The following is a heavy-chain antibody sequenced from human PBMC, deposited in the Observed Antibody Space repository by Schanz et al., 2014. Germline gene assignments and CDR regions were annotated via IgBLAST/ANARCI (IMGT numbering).Heavy chain of an antibody. Sequence: QVQLQESGPGLVKPSETLSLTSAVSGGSISGYYWSWIRQPPGQGLEWIAFIHYSRGTNYNPSLKGRVTISWDASKTEFSLRVASVTAADTAVYYCARVGRNSYGFTSRFDAWGQGTLVAVSS. J-gene: IGHJ5*02. CDR2: IHYSRGT. D-gene: IGHD3-16*01. CDR1: GGSISGYY. CDR3: ARVGRNSYGFTSRFDA. V-gene: IGHV4-59*08.